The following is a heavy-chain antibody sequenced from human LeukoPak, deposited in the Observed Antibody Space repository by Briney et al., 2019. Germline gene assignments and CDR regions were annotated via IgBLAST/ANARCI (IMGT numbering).Heavy chain of an antibody. V-gene: IGHV4-34*01. J-gene: IGHJ4*02. D-gene: IGHD3-22*01. CDR3: ARDRYYYDSSGYYDY. CDR2: IYHSGST. Sequence: PSETLSLTCAVYGGSFSGYYWSWIRQPPGKGLEWIGSIYHSGSTYYNPSLKSRVTISVDTSKNQFSLKLSSVTAADTAVYYCARDRYYYDSSGYYDYWGQGTLATVSS. CDR1: GGSFSGYY.